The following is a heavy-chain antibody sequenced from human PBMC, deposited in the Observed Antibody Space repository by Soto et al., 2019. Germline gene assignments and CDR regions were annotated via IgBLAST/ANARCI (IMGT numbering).Heavy chain of an antibody. J-gene: IGHJ4*02. CDR1: GGTFSSYT. Sequence: SVKVSCKASGGTFSSYTISWVRQAPGQGLEWMGRIIPILGIANYAQKFQGRVTITADKSTSTAYMELSSLRSEDTAVYYCAILDLTSSSWTPIDFDYWGQGTLVTVSS. D-gene: IGHD6-13*01. CDR3: AILDLTSSSWTPIDFDY. CDR2: IIPILGIA. V-gene: IGHV1-69*02.